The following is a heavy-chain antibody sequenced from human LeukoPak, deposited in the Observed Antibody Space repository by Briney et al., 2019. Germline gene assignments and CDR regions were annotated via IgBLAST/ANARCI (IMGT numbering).Heavy chain of an antibody. V-gene: IGHV4-34*01. D-gene: IGHD1-14*01. CDR3: ATPGGFFLYYMDV. Sequence: SETLSLTCAVSGGPFSGYYWSWIRQSPGKGLEWIGEIDHSGGTHNNPSLRCRVTISVDTSKSHFSLKLTSVTAADTGVYYCATPGGFFLYYMDVWGKGTTVTVSS. CDR2: IDHSGGT. CDR1: GGPFSGYY. J-gene: IGHJ6*03.